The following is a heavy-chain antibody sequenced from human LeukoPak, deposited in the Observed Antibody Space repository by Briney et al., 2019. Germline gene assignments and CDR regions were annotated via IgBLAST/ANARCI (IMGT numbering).Heavy chain of an antibody. D-gene: IGHD4-17*01. CDR3: AREILYGDSVGFDY. V-gene: IGHV3-33*01. J-gene: IGHJ4*02. CDR1: GCTFSGFG. CDR2: IWYDGSNK. Sequence: GGSLRLSCAASGCTFSGFGMHWVRQAPGKGLEWVGVIWYDGSNKYDADSVKGRFIISRDNAENTLYLQMNSLRAEDTAVYYCAREILYGDSVGFDYWAQGTLVTVSS.